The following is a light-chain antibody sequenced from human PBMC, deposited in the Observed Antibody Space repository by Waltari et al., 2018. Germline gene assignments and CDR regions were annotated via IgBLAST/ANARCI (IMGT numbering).Light chain of an antibody. CDR1: TVGSKH. V-gene: IGLV3-1*01. Sequence: SYEVTQPPSVSVSPRQRATITCSGETVGSKHVSWYQQKSGQPPVLVIYRDDKRPSGIPERFSGSNSGNTATLTISGTQPMDEADYYCQAWDSSAFVFGAGTKVTVL. CDR3: QAWDSSAFV. CDR2: RDD. J-gene: IGLJ1*01.